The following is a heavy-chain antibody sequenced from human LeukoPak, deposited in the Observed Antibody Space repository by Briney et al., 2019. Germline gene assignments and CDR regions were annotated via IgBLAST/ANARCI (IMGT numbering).Heavy chain of an antibody. CDR1: GFTFSSYW. Sequence: PGGSLRLSCAASGFTFSSYWMSWVRQAPGKGLEWVANIKQDGSEKYYVDSVKGRFTISRDNAKNSLYLQMNSLRAEDTAAYYCARDRVSYCSSTRCYVPLFDYWGQGTLVTVSS. CDR3: ARDRVSYCSSTRCYVPLFDY. J-gene: IGHJ4*02. CDR2: IKQDGSEK. V-gene: IGHV3-7*01. D-gene: IGHD2-2*01.